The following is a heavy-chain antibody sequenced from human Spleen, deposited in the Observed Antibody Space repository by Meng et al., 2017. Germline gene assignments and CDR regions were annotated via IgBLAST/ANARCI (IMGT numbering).Heavy chain of an antibody. V-gene: IGHV2-5*02. D-gene: IGHD2-2*01. CDR2: IYWDDDK. CDR1: AFSLSTSSVC. J-gene: IGHJ4*02. CDR3: VHSRGSSTNFDY. Sequence: QITLKESGATLLKPTHTLPMTCTVSAFSLSTSSVCVGWIRQPPGKALEWLALIYWDDDKRYSPFLKSRLTITKDTSKEQVVLTMTNMDPVDTATYSCVHSRGSSTNFDYWGQGILVTVSS.